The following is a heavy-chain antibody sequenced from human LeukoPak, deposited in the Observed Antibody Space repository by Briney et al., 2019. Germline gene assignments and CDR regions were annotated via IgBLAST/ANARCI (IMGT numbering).Heavy chain of an antibody. CDR2: IYYSGST. J-gene: IGHJ4*02. Sequence: SETLSLTCTVSGGSIISYYWSWIRQPPGKGLEWIGYIYYSGSTNYNPPLKSRVTISVDTSKNQFSLKLSSVTAADTAVYYCARSIAARYDYWGQGTLVTVSS. CDR3: ARSIAARYDY. CDR1: GGSIISYY. D-gene: IGHD6-6*01. V-gene: IGHV4-59*01.